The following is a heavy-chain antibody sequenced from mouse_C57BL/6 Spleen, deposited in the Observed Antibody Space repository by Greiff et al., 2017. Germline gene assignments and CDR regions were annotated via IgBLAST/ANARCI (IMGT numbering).Heavy chain of an antibody. CDR1: GYTFTSYT. V-gene: IGHV1-4*01. D-gene: IGHD1-1*01. CDR2: INPSSGYT. Sequence: QVQLQQSGAELARPGASVKMSCKASGYTFTSYTMHWVKQRPGQGLEWIGYINPSSGYTKYNQKFKDKATLTADKSSSTAYMQLSSLTSEDSAVYYCAREDYYGSSYRYFDVWGTGTTVTVSS. CDR3: AREDYYGSSYRYFDV. J-gene: IGHJ1*03.